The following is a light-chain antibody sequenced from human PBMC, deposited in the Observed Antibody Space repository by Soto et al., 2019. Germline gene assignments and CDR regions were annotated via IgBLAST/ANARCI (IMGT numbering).Light chain of an antibody. CDR3: QQYNSYET. CDR2: DAS. V-gene: IGKV1-5*01. CDR1: QTISSW. J-gene: IGKJ2*01. Sequence: DIPMTQSPSTLSASVGDRVTITCRASQTISSWLAWYQQKPGKAPKLLIYDASSLESGVPSRFSGSGSGTEFTLTISSLQPDDFATYYCQQYNSYETFGQGTKLEIK.